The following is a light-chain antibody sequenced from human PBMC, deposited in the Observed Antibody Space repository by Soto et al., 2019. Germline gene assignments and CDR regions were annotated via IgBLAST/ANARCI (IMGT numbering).Light chain of an antibody. CDR1: QSVSSY. CDR2: DAS. CDR3: QQRSSWPPWT. J-gene: IGKJ1*01. Sequence: EIVLTQSPATLSLSPGERATLSCRASQSVSSYLASYQQKPGQAPRLLIYDASNSATGIPARFIGSGSGTDCTLTISSLEPEDFAVYYYQQRSSWPPWTFGQGTKVEIK. V-gene: IGKV3-11*01.